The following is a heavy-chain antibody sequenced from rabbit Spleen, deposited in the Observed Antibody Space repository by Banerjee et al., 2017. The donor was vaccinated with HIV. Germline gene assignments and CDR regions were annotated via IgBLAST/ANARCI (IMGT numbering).Heavy chain of an antibody. CDR2: IYGIGSGGVT. CDR1: GFSFSSSYW. CDR3: ARSSNGYNFRIRLDL. D-gene: IGHD1-1*01. Sequence: QEQLEESGGDLVKPEGSLTLTCTASGFSFSSSYWICWVRQAPGKGLEWIACIYGIGSGGVTYSASWAKGRFTISKTSSTTVTLQMTSLTAADTATYFCARSSNGYNFRIRLDLWVQGTLVTVS. V-gene: IGHV1S45*01. J-gene: IGHJ3*01.